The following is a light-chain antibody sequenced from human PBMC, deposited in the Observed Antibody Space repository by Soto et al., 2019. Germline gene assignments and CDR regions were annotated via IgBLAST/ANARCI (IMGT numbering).Light chain of an antibody. V-gene: IGLV1-51*02. CDR2: ENY. Sequence: QSVLTQPPSVSAAPGQKVTISCSGSSSNIGSYSVSWYQQLPGTAPKLLIYENYERPSGIPDRFSGSKSGTSATLGITGLQTGHEADYYCGAWDGSLTGGVFGGGTKLTVL. J-gene: IGLJ2*01. CDR3: GAWDGSLTGGV. CDR1: SSNIGSYS.